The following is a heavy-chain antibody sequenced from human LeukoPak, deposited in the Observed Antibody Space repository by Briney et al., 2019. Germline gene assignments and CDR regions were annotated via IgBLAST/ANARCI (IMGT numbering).Heavy chain of an antibody. D-gene: IGHD5-12*01. CDR1: GFIFSSYA. Sequence: PGGSLRLSCAASGFIFSSYAMSWVRQAPAKGLEWVSAISGSGGSTYYADSVKGRFTISRDNSKNTLYLQMNSLRAEDTALYYCAKAPPGMEWLRFPWYFDLWGRGTLVTVSS. CDR2: ISGSGGST. V-gene: IGHV3-23*01. J-gene: IGHJ2*01. CDR3: AKAPPGMEWLRFPWYFDL.